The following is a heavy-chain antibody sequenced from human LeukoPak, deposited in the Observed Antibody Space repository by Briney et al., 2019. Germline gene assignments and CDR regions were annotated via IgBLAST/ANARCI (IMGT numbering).Heavy chain of an antibody. CDR3: ARDQFRLCLGRLFGYYGMAV. CDR1: GYTFTGYY. V-gene: IGHV1-2*02. CDR2: INPNSGGT. D-gene: IGHD3-16*01. J-gene: IGHJ6*02. Sequence: ASVKVSCKASGYTFTGYYMHWVRQAPGQGLEWMGWINPNSGGTNYAQKFQGRVTMTRDTSISTAYMELSRLRSDDTAVYYCARDQFRLCLGRLFGYYGMAVWAKGPRSPSP.